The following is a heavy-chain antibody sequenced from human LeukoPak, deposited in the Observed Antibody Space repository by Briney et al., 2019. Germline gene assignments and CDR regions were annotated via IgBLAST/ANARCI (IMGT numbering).Heavy chain of an antibody. D-gene: IGHD5-18*01. V-gene: IGHV1-18*01. CDR1: GHTFNYYG. CDR3: ARGGYSYGYMGYSDY. CDR2: ISAYTGNT. J-gene: IGHJ4*02. Sequence: ASVKVSCKASGHTFNYYGITWVRLAPGQGLEWMGWISAYTGNTNYAQKLQGRVTMTTDTSTSTAYMELRSLRSDDTAVYYCARGGYSYGYMGYSDYWGQGTLVTVSS.